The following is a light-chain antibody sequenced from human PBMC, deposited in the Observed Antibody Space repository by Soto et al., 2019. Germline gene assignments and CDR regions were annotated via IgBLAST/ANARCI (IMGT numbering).Light chain of an antibody. CDR3: QHSYTTPRT. Sequence: DIQMTQSPSSLSASVGDRVSVTCRASQSISTFLNWYQQRPGEAPKLLIYAASSLQSGVPSRFSGSGSGADFTLTIGSLQPEDFATYYCQHSYTTPRTCGQGTKVEVK. V-gene: IGKV1-39*01. CDR2: AAS. CDR1: QSISTF. J-gene: IGKJ1*01.